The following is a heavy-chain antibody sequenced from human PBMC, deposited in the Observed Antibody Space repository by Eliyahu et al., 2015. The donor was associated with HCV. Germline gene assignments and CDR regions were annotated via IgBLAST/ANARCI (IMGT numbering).Heavy chain of an antibody. CDR1: GGSISSYY. CDR3: ARQEGYCSGGSCYSGWFDP. D-gene: IGHD2-15*01. V-gene: IGHV4-59*08. CDR2: IYYSGST. Sequence: QVQLQESGPGLVKPSETLSLTCTVXGGSISSYYWSWIRQPPGKGLEWIGYIYYSGSTNYNPSLKSRVTISVDTSKNQFSLKLSPVTAADTAVYYCARQEGYCSGGSCYSGWFDPWGQGTLVTVSS. J-gene: IGHJ5*02.